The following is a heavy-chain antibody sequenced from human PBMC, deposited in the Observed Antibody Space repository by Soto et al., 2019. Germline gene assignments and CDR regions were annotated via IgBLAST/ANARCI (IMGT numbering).Heavy chain of an antibody. D-gene: IGHD4-4*01. CDR3: ARDYSNRNYYYYGMDV. Sequence: SETLSLTCTVSGGSINSGGYSWTWIRQPPGKGLEWIGYIYHTGTTNYNPSLKSRVTISVDTSKNQFSLKLSSVTAADTAVYYCARDYSNRNYYYYGMDVWGQGTTVTVSS. CDR2: IYHTGTT. V-gene: IGHV4-61*08. CDR1: GGSINSGGYS. J-gene: IGHJ6*02.